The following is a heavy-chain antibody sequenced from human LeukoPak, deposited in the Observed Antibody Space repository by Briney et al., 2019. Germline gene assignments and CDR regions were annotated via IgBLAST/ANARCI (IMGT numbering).Heavy chain of an antibody. J-gene: IGHJ4*02. CDR2: ISGSGSST. V-gene: IGHV3-23*01. Sequence: PGGTLRLSCVASGFTFSSFGMIWVRQAPGKGLEWGSAISGSGSSTYYADSVKGRFTISRDNSKNTLYLQMNSLRAEDTAVYYCAKREWNCSGGSCYSGFDYWGQGTLVTVSS. CDR1: GFTFSSFG. D-gene: IGHD2-15*01. CDR3: AKREWNCSGGSCYSGFDY.